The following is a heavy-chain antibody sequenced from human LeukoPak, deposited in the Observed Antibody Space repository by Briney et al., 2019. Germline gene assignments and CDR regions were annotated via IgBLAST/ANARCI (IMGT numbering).Heavy chain of an antibody. Sequence: PSETLSLTCAGYGGSFSGYYWSWIRQPPGKGLEWIGEINHSGSTNYNPSLKSRVTISVDTSKNQFSLKLSSVTAADTAVYYCARGMTNPFDYWGQGTLVTVSS. V-gene: IGHV4-34*01. CDR2: INHSGST. CDR3: ARGMTNPFDY. D-gene: IGHD4-11*01. J-gene: IGHJ4*02. CDR1: GGSFSGYY.